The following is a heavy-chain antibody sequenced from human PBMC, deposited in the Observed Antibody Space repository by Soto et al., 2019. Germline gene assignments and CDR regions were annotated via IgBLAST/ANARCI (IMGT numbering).Heavy chain of an antibody. Sequence: SVKVSCKASGFTFTSSAVQWVRQARGQRLEWIGWIVVGSGNTNYAQKFQERVTITRDMSTSTAYMELSSLRSEDTAVYYCAAAELAAAGTFDYWGQGTLVTVSS. J-gene: IGHJ4*02. CDR2: IVVGSGNT. V-gene: IGHV1-58*01. CDR1: GFTFTSSA. CDR3: AAAELAAAGTFDY. D-gene: IGHD6-13*01.